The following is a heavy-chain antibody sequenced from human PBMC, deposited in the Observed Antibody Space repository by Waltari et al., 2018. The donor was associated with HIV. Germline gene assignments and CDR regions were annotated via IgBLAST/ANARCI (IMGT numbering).Heavy chain of an antibody. CDR2: IKQDGSER. CDR3: ARSSWHDY. D-gene: IGHD6-13*01. J-gene: IGHJ4*02. V-gene: IGHV3-7*01. Sequence: EVQLVESGGGLVRPGGSLRLSCAASGFTFSTYWMNWVRQAPGKGREGVAKIKQDGSERHYVDSVKGRFTISRDNAKNSLYLQMNSLRAEDTAVYYCARSSWHDYWGQGTLVTVSS. CDR1: GFTFSTYW.